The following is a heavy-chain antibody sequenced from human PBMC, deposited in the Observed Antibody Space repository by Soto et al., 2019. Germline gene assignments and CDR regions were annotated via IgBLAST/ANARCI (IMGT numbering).Heavy chain of an antibody. Sequence: QVQLQESGPGLVKPSQTLSLTCTVSGVSISSGGYYWSWIRQHPGKVLEWFGYIYYSGSTNYNPSLKRRVTKTLEASKNQFSLKLRTVTAADTAVYYCASNRSAFYDIGAFDIWGQGTTVTVSS. D-gene: IGHD3-9*01. J-gene: IGHJ3*02. CDR3: ASNRSAFYDIGAFDI. CDR1: GVSISSGGYY. V-gene: IGHV4-31*03. CDR2: IYYSGST.